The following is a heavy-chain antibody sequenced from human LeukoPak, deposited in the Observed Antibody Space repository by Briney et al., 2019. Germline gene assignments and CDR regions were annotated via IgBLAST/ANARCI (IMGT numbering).Heavy chain of an antibody. CDR1: GFTVSSNY. CDR2: IYSGGST. CDR3: ARGDYGGNTYYYYYYMDV. D-gene: IGHD4-23*01. V-gene: IGHV3-53*01. J-gene: IGHJ6*03. Sequence: GGSLRLSCAASGFTVSSNYMSWVRQAPGKGLEWVSVIYSGGSTYYADSVKGRFTISRDNSKNTLYLQMNSLRAEDTAVYYCARGDYGGNTYYYYYYMDVWGKGTTVTVSS.